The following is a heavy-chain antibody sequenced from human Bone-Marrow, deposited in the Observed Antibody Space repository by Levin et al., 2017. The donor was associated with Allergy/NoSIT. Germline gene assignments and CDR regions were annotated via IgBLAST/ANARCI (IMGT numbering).Heavy chain of an antibody. V-gene: IGHV1-69*06. J-gene: IGHJ3*02. CDR1: GYSFSSYT. D-gene: IGHD1-26*01. CDR3: AKEKSGGSLFDI. CDR2: IVPIFGTV. Sequence: SVKVSCKASGYSFSSYTLNWVRQAPGQGLEWMGGIVPIFGTVNLAQKFQGRVTITADTSTSTAYMELSSLISEDTAIYYCAKEKSGGSLFDIWGQGTMVTVSS.